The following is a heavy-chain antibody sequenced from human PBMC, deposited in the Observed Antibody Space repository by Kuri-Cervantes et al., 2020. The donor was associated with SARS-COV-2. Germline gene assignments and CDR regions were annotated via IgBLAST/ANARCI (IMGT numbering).Heavy chain of an antibody. CDR2: ISYDGSNK. V-gene: IGHV3-30-3*01. CDR3: ARDVAIFGVVILYYCYGMDV. J-gene: IGHJ6*02. Sequence: GESLKISCAASGFTFSSYAMHWVRQAPGKGLEWVAVISYDGSNKYYADSVKGRFTISRDNSKNTLYLQMNSLRAEDTAVYYCARDVAIFGVVILYYCYGMDVWGQGTTVTVSS. CDR1: GFTFSSYA. D-gene: IGHD3-3*01.